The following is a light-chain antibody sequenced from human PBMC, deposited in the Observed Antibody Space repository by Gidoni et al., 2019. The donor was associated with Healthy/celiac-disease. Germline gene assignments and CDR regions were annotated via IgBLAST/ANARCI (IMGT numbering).Light chain of an antibody. CDR1: QSVSSSY. J-gene: IGKJ4*01. V-gene: IGKV3-20*01. CDR3: QQYGSSPLT. CDR2: GAS. Sequence: EIVLTQSTGTLSLSPGERATLSCRARQSVSSSYLAWYQQKPGQAPRLLIYGASSRATGIPDRFSGSGSGTDFTLTISRLEPEDFAVYYCQQYGSSPLTFGGGTKVEIK.